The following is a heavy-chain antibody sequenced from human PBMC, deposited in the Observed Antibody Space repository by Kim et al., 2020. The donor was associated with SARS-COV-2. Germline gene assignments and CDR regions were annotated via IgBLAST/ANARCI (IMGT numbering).Heavy chain of an antibody. CDR1: GDSISTYY. V-gene: IGHV4-59*08. CDR2: IYYSGST. D-gene: IGHD6-19*01. J-gene: IGHJ5*01. CDR3: ARSASSGWFSQANWFDS. Sequence: SETLSLTCTVSGDSISTYYWSWIRQPPGKGLEWIGYIYYSGSTNYYNPSLKSRVTISVDTSKNQFSLKLSSVTAADTAVYYCARSASSGWFSQANWFDSWGQGTLVTVSS.